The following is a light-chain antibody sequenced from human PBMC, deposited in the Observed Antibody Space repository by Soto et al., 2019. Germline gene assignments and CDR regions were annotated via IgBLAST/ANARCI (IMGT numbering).Light chain of an antibody. CDR1: SSDVGSYDY. CDR3: CAYSTSGTHV. CDR2: DVN. J-gene: IGLJ1*01. Sequence: QSVLTQPASVSGSPGQSSTFSCTGTSSDVGSYDYVSWHQQHPGKAPKLIIYDVNNRPSGVPSRFSGSKSGNTASLTISGLQTEDEADYYCCAYSTSGTHVFGTGPKSPS. V-gene: IGLV2-14*03.